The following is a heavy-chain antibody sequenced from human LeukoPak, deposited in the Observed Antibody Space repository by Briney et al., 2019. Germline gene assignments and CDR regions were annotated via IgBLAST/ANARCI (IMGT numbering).Heavy chain of an antibody. CDR1: GGSISSSSHY. D-gene: IGHD3-3*01. CDR2: IYYSGST. J-gene: IGHJ4*02. V-gene: IGHV4-39*07. Sequence: SETLSLTCTVSGGSISSSSHYWGWIRQPPGKGLQWIGTIYYSGSTYCNPSLKSRVTISVDTTKNQFSLKLSSVTAADTAVYYCAREFHYDFWSGYERAYQYFDYWGQGTLVTVSS. CDR3: AREFHYDFWSGYERAYQYFDY.